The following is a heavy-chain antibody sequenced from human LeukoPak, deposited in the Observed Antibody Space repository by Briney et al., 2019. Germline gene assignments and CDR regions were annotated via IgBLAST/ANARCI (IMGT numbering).Heavy chain of an antibody. V-gene: IGHV3-23*01. CDR3: AKDYPECTGTSCSGEAFFDY. Sequence: GGALRLSCAASRFTFSNYAMSWVRQAAGKGLEWVSGITSGHATFYADSVKGRFTISRDNSKNTVYLQMNSLRAEDTAVYYCAKDYPECTGTSCSGEAFFDYWGQGTLVTVSS. J-gene: IGHJ4*02. D-gene: IGHD2-2*01. CDR1: RFTFSNYA. CDR2: ITSGHAT.